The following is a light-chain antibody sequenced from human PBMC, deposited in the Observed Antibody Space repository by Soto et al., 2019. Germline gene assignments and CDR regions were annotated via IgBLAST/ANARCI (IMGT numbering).Light chain of an antibody. Sequence: LTQPPSASGSPGQSVTISCTGTSSDVGGYNFVSWYQQHPGRAPKLIIYEVSKRPSGVPDRFSGSKSGNTASLTVSRRQAEAEADYYCNSYVDTNKFVFGTGTKLTV. CDR2: EVS. V-gene: IGLV2-8*01. CDR3: NSYVDTNKFV. CDR1: SSDVGGYNF. J-gene: IGLJ1*01.